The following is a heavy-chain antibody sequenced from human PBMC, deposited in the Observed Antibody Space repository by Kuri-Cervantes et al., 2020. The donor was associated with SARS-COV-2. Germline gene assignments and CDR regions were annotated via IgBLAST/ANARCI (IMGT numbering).Heavy chain of an antibody. D-gene: IGHD6-19*01. CDR3: ARDSSGWYRASNWFDP. Sequence: GESLKISCAASGFTFSSYSMNWVRQAPGKGLEWVSYISSSSSTIYYADSVKGRFTISRDNAKNSLYLQMNSLRAEDTAVYYCARDSSGWYRASNWFDPWGQGTLVTVSS. J-gene: IGHJ5*02. CDR1: GFTFSSYS. CDR2: ISSSSSTI. V-gene: IGHV3-48*01.